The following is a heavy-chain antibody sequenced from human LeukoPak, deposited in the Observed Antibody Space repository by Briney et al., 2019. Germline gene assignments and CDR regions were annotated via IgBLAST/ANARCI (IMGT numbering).Heavy chain of an antibody. V-gene: IGHV4-4*02. J-gene: IGHJ4*02. CDR2: TYHTGTT. CDR1: GDSISGSNW. D-gene: IGHD5/OR15-5a*01. CDR3: ARIVYTSTSNWAPLFDY. Sequence: NPSGTLSLTCAVSGDSISGSNWWTWVRQPPGKGLEWIGETYHTGTTNYNPSLKSRVTISLDKSKNQLSLRLSSVTAADTAVYYCARIVYTSTSNWAPLFDYWGQGTLVTVSS.